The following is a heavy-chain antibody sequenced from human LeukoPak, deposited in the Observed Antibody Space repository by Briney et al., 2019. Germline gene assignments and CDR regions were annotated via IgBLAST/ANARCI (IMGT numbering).Heavy chain of an antibody. CDR2: IYHSGTT. D-gene: IGHD2-21*02. CDR1: GYSISSDYY. CDR3: ARGKTLTAPPNWFDP. J-gene: IGHJ5*02. V-gene: IGHV4-38-2*02. Sequence: SETLSLTCTVSGYSISSDYYWGWIRQPPGKALEWIGSIYHSGTTFYNPSLNSRVTMSVDTSENQFSLKLSSVTAADTAVYYCARGKTLTAPPNWFDPSGQGTLVTVSS.